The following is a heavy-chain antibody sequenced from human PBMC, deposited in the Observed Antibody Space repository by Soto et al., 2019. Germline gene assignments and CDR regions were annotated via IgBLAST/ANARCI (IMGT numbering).Heavy chain of an antibody. D-gene: IGHD2-21*02. V-gene: IGHV1-46*03. CDR1: GYTLTTFY. CDR3: ATDSPYCVGDCYSFGY. CDR2: INPSGGNT. J-gene: IGHJ4*02. Sequence: ASVKVSCKASGYTLTTFYIHWVRQAPGQGLEWMGIINPSGGNTNYAQKFQGRVTMTRDTSTSTVYMELSSLRSEDTAVYYCATDSPYCVGDCYSFGYWGQGTLVTVSS.